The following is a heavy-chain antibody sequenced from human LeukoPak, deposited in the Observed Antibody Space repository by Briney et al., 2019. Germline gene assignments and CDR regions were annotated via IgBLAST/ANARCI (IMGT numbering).Heavy chain of an antibody. CDR1: GYTFTGYY. V-gene: IGHV1-2*02. CDR3: AGGITGGDY. D-gene: IGHD1-14*01. CDR2: INPNGGGT. J-gene: IGHJ4*02. Sequence: ASVKVSCTASGYTFTGYYIHWVRQAPGQGLEWMGWINPNGGGTNYAQKFQGRVTVTRDTSINTAYMELSSLRSDDTALYYCAGGITGGDYWGQGTQVTVSS.